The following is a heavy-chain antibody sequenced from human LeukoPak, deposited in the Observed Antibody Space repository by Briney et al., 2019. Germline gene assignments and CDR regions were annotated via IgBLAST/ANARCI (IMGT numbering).Heavy chain of an antibody. V-gene: IGHV4-4*07. D-gene: IGHD1-26*01. CDR3: ARSFAGSGSPRFDP. CDR1: GGSISSYY. CDR2: IYTSGST. Sequence: PSETLSLTCTVSGGSISSYYWSWLRQPAGKGLEWIGRIYTSGSTNYNPPLKSRVTMSVDTSKNQFSLKLSSVTAADTAVYYCARSFAGSGSPRFDPWGQGTLVTVSS. J-gene: IGHJ5*02.